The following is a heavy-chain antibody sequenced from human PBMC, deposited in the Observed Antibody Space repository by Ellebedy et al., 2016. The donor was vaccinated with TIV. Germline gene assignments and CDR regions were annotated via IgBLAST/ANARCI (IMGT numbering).Heavy chain of an antibody. Sequence: GGSLRLXXAASGSTFSASWMHWVRQAPGKGLVWVSHISSDGSVTTCVDSVKGRFTISRDNAKNTLYLQMNSLRVEDTAVYYCATDVFYRLDVWGQGTTVTVSS. CDR1: GSTFSASW. CDR2: ISSDGSVT. CDR3: ATDVFYRLDV. J-gene: IGHJ6*02. V-gene: IGHV3-74*01.